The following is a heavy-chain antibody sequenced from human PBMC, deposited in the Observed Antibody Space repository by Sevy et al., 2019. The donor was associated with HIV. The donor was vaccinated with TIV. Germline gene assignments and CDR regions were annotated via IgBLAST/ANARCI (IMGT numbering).Heavy chain of an antibody. CDR3: ARGVYCSSPSWADCARPGPFGMDV. V-gene: IGHV1-69*13. D-gene: IGHD2-2*01. CDR1: GGTFSSYV. J-gene: IGHJ6*02. CDR2: IIPIFGTA. Sequence: ASVKVSCKTSGGTFSSYVISWVRQAPGQGLEWMGGIIPIFGTANYAQKFQGRVTITADESTSTAYMELSSLRSEDTAVYYGARGVYCSSPSWADCARPGPFGMDVWGQGTTVTVSS.